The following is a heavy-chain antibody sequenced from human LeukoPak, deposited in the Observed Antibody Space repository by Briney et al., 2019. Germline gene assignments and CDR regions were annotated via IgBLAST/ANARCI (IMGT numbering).Heavy chain of an antibody. J-gene: IGHJ1*01. CDR2: ISAYNGNT. CDR3: ASDSAYGTNGVYSGGLLIFQH. V-gene: IGHV1-18*01. Sequence: GASVKVSCKASGYTFNSYGISWVRQAPGQGLEWMGWISAYNGNTNYAQKLQGRVTMTTDTSTSTAYMELRSLRSDETAVYYCASDSAYGTNGVYSGGLLIFQHWGQGTLVTVSS. D-gene: IGHD2-8*01. CDR1: GYTFNSYG.